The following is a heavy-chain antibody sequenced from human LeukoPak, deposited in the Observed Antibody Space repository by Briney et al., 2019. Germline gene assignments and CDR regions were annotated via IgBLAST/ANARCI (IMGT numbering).Heavy chain of an antibody. CDR2: IRYDGSNK. Sequence: GGSLRLSCAASGFTFSSYGMHWVRQAPGKGLEWVAFIRYDGSNKYYADSVKGRFTISRDNSKNTLYLQMNSLRAEDTAVYYCAKGVACSSTSCSAFDYWSQGTLVTVSS. V-gene: IGHV3-30*02. CDR3: AKGVACSSTSCSAFDY. J-gene: IGHJ4*02. CDR1: GFTFSSYG. D-gene: IGHD2-2*01.